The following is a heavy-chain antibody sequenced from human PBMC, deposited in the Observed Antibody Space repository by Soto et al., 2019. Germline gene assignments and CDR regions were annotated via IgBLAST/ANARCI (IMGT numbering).Heavy chain of an antibody. J-gene: IGHJ4*01. CDR3: ATLLIQSVKTTQSRYYFDS. D-gene: IGHD1-1*01. CDR2: ISSTISYI. V-gene: IGHV3-21*01. CDR1: GFTFSSYS. Sequence: AGGSLRLSCAASGFTFSSYSLNWVRQAPGKGLECVASISSTISYIYYTDSVKGRFTISRSNAKNSLYLQMHRLRAEDTAIYYCATLLIQSVKTTQSRYYFDSWGQGTPVTVSS.